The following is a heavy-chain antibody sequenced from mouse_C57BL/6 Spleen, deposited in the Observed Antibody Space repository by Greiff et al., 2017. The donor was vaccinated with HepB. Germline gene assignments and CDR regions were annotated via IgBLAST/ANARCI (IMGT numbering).Heavy chain of an antibody. CDR1: GFSLSTFGMG. D-gene: IGHD2-3*01. Sequence: QVTLKECGPGILQPSQTLSLTCSFSGFSLSTFGMGVGWIRQPSGKGLEWLAHIWWDDDKYYNPALKSRLTISKDTSKNQVFLKIANVDTADTATYYCARMGDGYYSYYFDYWGQGTTLTVSS. CDR2: IWWDDDK. V-gene: IGHV8-8*01. J-gene: IGHJ2*01. CDR3: ARMGDGYYSYYFDY.